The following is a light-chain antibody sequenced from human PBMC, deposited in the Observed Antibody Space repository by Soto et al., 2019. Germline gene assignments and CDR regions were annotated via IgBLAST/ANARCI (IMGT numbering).Light chain of an antibody. J-gene: IGKJ4*01. CDR2: RAS. CDR3: QQYGTSSPLT. V-gene: IGKV3-20*01. Sequence: EIVLTQSPDTLSLSPGESATLSCRASQHIGNNYLAWYQQKPGQAPRLLIYRASSVAAGIPDRFSGSGSGTDFTLTISRLEPEDFAVYVCQQYGTSSPLTFGGGTKVEIK. CDR1: QHIGNNY.